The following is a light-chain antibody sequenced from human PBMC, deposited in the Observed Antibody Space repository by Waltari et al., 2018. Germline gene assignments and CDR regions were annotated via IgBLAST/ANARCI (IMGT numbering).Light chain of an antibody. Sequence: DIQMTQSPSSLSASVGERVTITCRASENVNNYLNWYQQKPGKAPKLLIYKASTLQSGVPSRFSGSGSGTDYTFTISSLQSEDVATYYCQHNYGTPFTFGPGTKLDIK. V-gene: IGKV1-39*01. CDR3: QHNYGTPFT. CDR1: ENVNNY. J-gene: IGKJ3*01. CDR2: KAS.